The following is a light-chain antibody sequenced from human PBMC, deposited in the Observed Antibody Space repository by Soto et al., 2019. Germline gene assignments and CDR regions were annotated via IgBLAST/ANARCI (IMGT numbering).Light chain of an antibody. CDR1: QSVSSN. V-gene: IGKV3-15*01. Sequence: EIVMTQSPATLSVSPGERATLSCRASQSVSSNLAWYQQKPGQAPRLLIYGASTRATGIPARFSGSGSGTEFTLTISSLQSEDFAVYFCQQYNNWPLFFGGGTKVHIK. CDR3: QQYNNWPLF. J-gene: IGKJ4*01. CDR2: GAS.